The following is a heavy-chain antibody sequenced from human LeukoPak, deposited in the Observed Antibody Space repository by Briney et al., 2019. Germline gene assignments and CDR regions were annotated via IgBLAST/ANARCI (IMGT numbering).Heavy chain of an antibody. CDR3: ARYSDYVWGSYRSIDAFDI. CDR2: IYYSGST. V-gene: IGHV4-59*01. J-gene: IGHJ3*02. D-gene: IGHD3-16*02. Sequence: SETLSLTCTVSGGSISSYYCSWIRQPPGKGLEWIGYIYYSGSTNYNPSLKSRVTISVDTSKNQFSLKLSSVTAADTAVYYCARYSDYVWGSYRSIDAFDIWGQGTMVTVSS. CDR1: GGSISSYY.